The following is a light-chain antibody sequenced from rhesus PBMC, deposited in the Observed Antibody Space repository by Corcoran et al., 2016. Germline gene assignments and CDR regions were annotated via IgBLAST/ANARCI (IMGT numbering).Light chain of an antibody. V-gene: IGKV3-35*01. Sequence: IVLTQSPATLSLSPGEIATLSCRASQSVSRSLAWYQQKPGQAPRLLLSDASPTAPGIPDRLRGSGSGTVFTLTISSLEPEDVGVYYCQQYSNWPLTFGGGTKVELK. CDR1: QSVSRS. CDR2: DAS. J-gene: IGKJ4*01. CDR3: QQYSNWPLT.